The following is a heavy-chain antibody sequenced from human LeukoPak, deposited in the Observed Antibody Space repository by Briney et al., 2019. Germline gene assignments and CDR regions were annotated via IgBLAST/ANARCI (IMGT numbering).Heavy chain of an antibody. V-gene: IGHV3-7*04. Sequence: GGSLRLSCAASGFTFSNHWMIWVRQAPGKGLEWVASIKPDGNDKYYVDSVKGRFTISRDNAKNSLYLQLNSLRAEDTAVYFCARGNWNYPGYRGQGTLVTVSS. CDR2: IKPDGNDK. CDR3: ARGNWNYPGY. J-gene: IGHJ4*02. CDR1: GFTFSNHW. D-gene: IGHD1-7*01.